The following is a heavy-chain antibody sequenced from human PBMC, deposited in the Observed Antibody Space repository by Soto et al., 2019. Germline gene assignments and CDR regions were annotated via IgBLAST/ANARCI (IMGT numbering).Heavy chain of an antibody. CDR2: IYYTGTT. Sequence: QLQLQESGPGLVKPSETLSLTCTVSGGSINTNDYYWAWIRQPPGKGLEWIGSIYYTGTTYYNPSLKSRVIISSDMSKNQFSLRLTSVTAADTAVYSCARQPITYYDSWGQGTLVTVSS. J-gene: IGHJ5*02. V-gene: IGHV4-39*01. CDR1: GGSINTNDYY. D-gene: IGHD3-16*01. CDR3: ARQPITYYDS.